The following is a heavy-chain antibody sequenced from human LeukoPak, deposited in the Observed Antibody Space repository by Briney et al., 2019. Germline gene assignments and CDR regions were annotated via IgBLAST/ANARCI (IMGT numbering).Heavy chain of an antibody. CDR2: LSYDGGNK. V-gene: IGHV3-30-3*01. CDR3: AKDIHFGSSWANFDY. Sequence: PGRSLRLSCAASGFTLSSYAIHRARQPPGTVLHRVDLLSYDGGNKYYADSVKGRFTIFRDNSKNTLYLQMNSLRAEDTALYYCAKDIHFGSSWANFDYWGQGTLVTVSS. J-gene: IGHJ4*02. D-gene: IGHD6-13*01. CDR1: GFTLSSYA.